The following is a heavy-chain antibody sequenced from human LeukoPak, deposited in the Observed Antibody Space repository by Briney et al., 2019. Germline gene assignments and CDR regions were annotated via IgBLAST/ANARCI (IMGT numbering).Heavy chain of an antibody. CDR2: IIPIFGTA. J-gene: IGHJ4*02. Sequence: SVMVSCXASGGTFSSYAISWVRQARGQGLEWMGGIIPIFGTANYAQKFQGRVTITTDESTSTAYMELSSLRSEDTAVYYCARSTRSYSGYDFPAYWGQGTLVTVSS. CDR3: ARSTRSYSGYDFPAY. CDR1: GGTFSSYA. D-gene: IGHD5-12*01. V-gene: IGHV1-69*05.